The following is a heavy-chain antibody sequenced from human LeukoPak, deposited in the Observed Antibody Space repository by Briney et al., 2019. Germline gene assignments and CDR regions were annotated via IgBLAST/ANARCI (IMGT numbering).Heavy chain of an antibody. CDR3: ARSAFLVTAPGLYYFDY. Sequence: SETLSLTCTVSGGSISSYYWSWIRQPPGKRLEWMGHIYYSGSTNYNPSLKSRVTISVDTSKNQFSLKLSSVTAADTAVYYCARSAFLVTAPGLYYFDYWGQGTLVAVSS. CDR2: IYYSGST. D-gene: IGHD6-13*01. V-gene: IGHV4-59*01. CDR1: GGSISSYY. J-gene: IGHJ4*02.